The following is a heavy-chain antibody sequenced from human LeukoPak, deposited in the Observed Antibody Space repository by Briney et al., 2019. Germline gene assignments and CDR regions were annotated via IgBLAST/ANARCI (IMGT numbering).Heavy chain of an antibody. D-gene: IGHD3-22*01. J-gene: IGHJ3*02. CDR2: IKQDGSEK. V-gene: IGHV3-7*01. CDR1: GFTFSSYW. Sequence: AGGSLRLSCAASGFTFSSYWMSWVRQAPGKGLEWVANIKQDGSEKYYVDSVKGRFTISRDNAKNSLYLQMNSLRAEDTAVYYCARDPPKDTMIVVTPGAFDIWGQGTMVTVPS. CDR3: ARDPPKDTMIVVTPGAFDI.